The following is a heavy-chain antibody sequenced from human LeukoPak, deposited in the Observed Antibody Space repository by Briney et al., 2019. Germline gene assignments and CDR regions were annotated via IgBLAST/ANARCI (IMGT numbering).Heavy chain of an antibody. J-gene: IGHJ4*02. CDR3: ARGIWSTTLTAYYLDY. V-gene: IGHV1-69*06. D-gene: IGHD4-17*01. CDR1: GGTFSSYA. Sequence: SVKVSCKASGGTFSSYAISWVRQAPGQGLEWMGGIIPIFGTANYAQKFQGRVTITADKSTSTAYMELSSLGSEDTAVYYCARGIWSTTLTAYYLDYWGQGTLVTVSS. CDR2: IIPIFGTA.